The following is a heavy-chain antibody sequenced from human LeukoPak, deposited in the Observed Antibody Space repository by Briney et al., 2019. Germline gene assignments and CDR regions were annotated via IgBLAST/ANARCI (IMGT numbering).Heavy chain of an antibody. CDR1: GFTVRSNY. CDR2: IYGGGSV. J-gene: IGHJ3*02. Sequence: GGSLRLSCAASGFTVRSNYMSWVRQAPGKGLEWVSIIYGGGSVFYADSVKGRFTISRDNSKNTLYLQMKSLRGEDTAVYYCARGGSYLSAFDIWGQGTMVTVSS. V-gene: IGHV3-53*01. CDR3: ARGGSYLSAFDI. D-gene: IGHD1-26*01.